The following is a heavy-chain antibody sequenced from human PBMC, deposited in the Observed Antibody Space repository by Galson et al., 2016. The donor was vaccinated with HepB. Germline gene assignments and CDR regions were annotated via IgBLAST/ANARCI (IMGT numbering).Heavy chain of an antibody. V-gene: IGHV1-3*01. Sequence: SVKVSCKASGYTFTSYAVHWVRQAPGQRLEWMGWINAGNGNTKYSQKFQGRVTITRDTSASTAYMEVSSLRSEDTAVYYCARDRAYCGGDCYAEQGHYYGMDVWGQGTTVTVSS. D-gene: IGHD2-21*02. CDR2: INAGNGNT. CDR3: ARDRAYCGGDCYAEQGHYYGMDV. J-gene: IGHJ6*02. CDR1: GYTFTSYA.